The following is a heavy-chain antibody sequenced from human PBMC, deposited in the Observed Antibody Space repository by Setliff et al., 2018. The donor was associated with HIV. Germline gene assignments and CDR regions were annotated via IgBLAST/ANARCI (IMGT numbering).Heavy chain of an antibody. V-gene: IGHV1-46*01. Sequence: GASVKVSCKTSGYAFTYYYIHWVRQAPGQGLEWLGTLNPNGGSTTYAQKFQGRVTMTRDTSTSTVYMELRSLRSEDTAVYYCARVQTVSPPSFDHWGQGTLVTAPQ. CDR2: LNPNGGST. D-gene: IGHD3-10*01. CDR3: ARVQTVSPPSFDH. J-gene: IGHJ4*02. CDR1: GYAFTYYY.